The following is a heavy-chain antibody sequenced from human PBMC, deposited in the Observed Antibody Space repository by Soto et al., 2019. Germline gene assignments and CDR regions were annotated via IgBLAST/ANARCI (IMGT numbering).Heavy chain of an antibody. CDR1: GGTFSSYT. J-gene: IGHJ5*02. V-gene: IGHV1-69*02. Sequence: QVQLVQSGAEVKKPGSSVKVSCKASGGTFSSYTISWVRQAPGQGLEWMGRIIPILGIANYAQKFQGRVTITADNSTSTAVMELSCVRSEDKAVYYCTHSPLHWLGKESGDWFDPWGQGTLVTVSS. CDR3: THSPLHWLGKESGDWFDP. D-gene: IGHD6-19*01. CDR2: IIPILGIA.